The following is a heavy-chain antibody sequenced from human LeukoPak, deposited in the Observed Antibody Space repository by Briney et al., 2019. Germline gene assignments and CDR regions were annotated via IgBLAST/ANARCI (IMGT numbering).Heavy chain of an antibody. CDR1: GFAFSSYG. J-gene: IGHJ4*02. CDR3: AKSAYCSIISCPGGY. CDR2: ISGSGGRT. V-gene: IGHV3-23*01. D-gene: IGHD2-2*01. Sequence: PGGSLRLSCAASGFAFSSYGMHWVRQAPGKGLEWVSGISGSGGRTYYADSVKGRFTISRDNSKNTLYLQINSLRAEDTAVYYCAKSAYCSIISCPGGYWGQGTLVTVSS.